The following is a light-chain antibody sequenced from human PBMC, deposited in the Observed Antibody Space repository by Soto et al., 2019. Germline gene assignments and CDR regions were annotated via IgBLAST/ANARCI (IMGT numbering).Light chain of an antibody. J-gene: IGLJ3*02. CDR3: SSYTSSSTRV. CDR1: SSDVGGYNY. Sequence: QSALTQPASVSGSPGQSITISCTGTSSDVGGYNYVSWYQQHPGKAPQLMIYEVSNRPSGVSNRFSGSKSGNTASQTISGLQAEDEADYYCSSYTSSSTRVFGGGTKLTVL. V-gene: IGLV2-14*01. CDR2: EVS.